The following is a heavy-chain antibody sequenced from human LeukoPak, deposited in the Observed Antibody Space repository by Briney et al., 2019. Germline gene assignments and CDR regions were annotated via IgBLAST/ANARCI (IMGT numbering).Heavy chain of an antibody. J-gene: IGHJ3*02. Sequence: GASVKVSCKSSGYTFTIYGISWVRQAPGQGLEWMGWISAYNGNTNYAQKLQGRVTMTTDTSTSTAYMELRSLRSDDTAVYYCARDGVRWELSSAFDIWGQGTMVTVSS. CDR1: GYTFTIYG. CDR3: ARDGVRWELSSAFDI. D-gene: IGHD4-23*01. CDR2: ISAYNGNT. V-gene: IGHV1-18*01.